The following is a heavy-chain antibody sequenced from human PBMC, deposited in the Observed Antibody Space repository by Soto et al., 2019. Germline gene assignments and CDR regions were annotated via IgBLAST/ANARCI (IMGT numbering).Heavy chain of an antibody. J-gene: IGHJ6*02. CDR1: GGTFSSYA. CDR3: ARDKSYNYYDSSGYYYSYYGMDV. D-gene: IGHD3-22*01. Sequence: SVKVSCKASGGTFSSYASSWVRQAPGQGLEWMGGIIPIFGTANYAQKFQGRVTITADESTSTAYMELSSLRSEDTAVYYCARDKSYNYYDSSGYYYSYYGMDVWGQGTTVTVSS. CDR2: IIPIFGTA. V-gene: IGHV1-69*13.